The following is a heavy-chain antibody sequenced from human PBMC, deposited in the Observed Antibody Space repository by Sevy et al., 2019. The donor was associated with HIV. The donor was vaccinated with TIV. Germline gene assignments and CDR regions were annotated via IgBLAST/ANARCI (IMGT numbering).Heavy chain of an antibody. CDR2: ISGSGGRT. J-gene: IGHJ1*01. CDR1: GFTFSSYA. D-gene: IGHD6-19*01. Sequence: GGSLRLSCAASGFTFSSYAMSWVRQAPGKGLEWVSAISGSGGRTYYGDTVKGRFTISRDNSKNTLYLQMNSLRAEDTAVYYGANESPSDSSGWYRGQYFQHWGQGTLVTVSS. V-gene: IGHV3-23*01. CDR3: ANESPSDSSGWYRGQYFQH.